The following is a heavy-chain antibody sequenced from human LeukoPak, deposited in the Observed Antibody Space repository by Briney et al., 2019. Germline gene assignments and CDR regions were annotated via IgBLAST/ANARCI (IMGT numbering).Heavy chain of an antibody. V-gene: IGHV3-30*18. CDR1: GFTVSSNY. D-gene: IGHD3-10*01. CDR2: ISYDGSNK. J-gene: IGHJ6*04. Sequence: PGGSLRLSCAASGFTVSSNYTSWVRQAPGKGLEWVAVISYDGSNKYYADSVKGRFTISRDNSKNTLYLQMNSLRAEDTAVYYCAKGWLWFGELLSPSYYYGMDVWGKGTTVTVSS. CDR3: AKGWLWFGELLSPSYYYGMDV.